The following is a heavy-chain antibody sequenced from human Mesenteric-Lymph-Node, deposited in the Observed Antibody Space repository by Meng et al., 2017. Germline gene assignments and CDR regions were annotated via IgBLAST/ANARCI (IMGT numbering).Heavy chain of an antibody. V-gene: IGHV3-30*01. D-gene: IGHD2-2*01. CDR3: ARGLSSQCFNP. Sequence: GNQFYPQSVKGRFTISRDISRNTLYLQMNSLRAEDTAVYYCARGLSSQCFNPWGQGTLVTVSS. CDR2: GNQ. J-gene: IGHJ5*02.